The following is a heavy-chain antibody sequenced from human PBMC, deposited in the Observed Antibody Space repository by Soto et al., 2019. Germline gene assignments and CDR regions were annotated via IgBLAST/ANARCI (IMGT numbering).Heavy chain of an antibody. D-gene: IGHD2-15*01. J-gene: IGHJ6*02. Sequence: QVQLQESGPGLVKPSQTLSLTCTVSGGSISSGGYYWSWIRQHPGKGLEWIGYIYYSGSTYYNPSLKSRVTISVDTSKNQFSLKLSSVTAADTAVYYCARDSSCSGGSCPLRYGMDVWGQGTTVTVSS. CDR3: ARDSSCSGGSCPLRYGMDV. CDR2: IYYSGST. CDR1: GGSISSGGYY. V-gene: IGHV4-31*03.